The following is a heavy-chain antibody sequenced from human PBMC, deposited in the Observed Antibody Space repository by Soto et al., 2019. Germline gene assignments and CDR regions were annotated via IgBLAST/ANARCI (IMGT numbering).Heavy chain of an antibody. D-gene: IGHD2-15*01. Sequence: QVQLVESGGGVVQPGRSLRLSCAASGFTFSSYAMHWVRQAPGKGLEWVAVISYDGSNKYYADSVKGRFTISRDNSKNTLYLQMNSLRAEDTAVYYCARDGDCSGGSCYSRGGYFDYWGQGTLVNVSS. J-gene: IGHJ4*02. CDR1: GFTFSSYA. CDR2: ISYDGSNK. CDR3: ARDGDCSGGSCYSRGGYFDY. V-gene: IGHV3-30-3*01.